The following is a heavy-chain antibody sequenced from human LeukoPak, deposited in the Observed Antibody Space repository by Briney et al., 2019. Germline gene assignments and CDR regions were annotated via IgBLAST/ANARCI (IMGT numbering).Heavy chain of an antibody. CDR3: AKIIGAYDGYSDY. CDR1: GFTFDDYA. D-gene: IGHD3-10*01. V-gene: IGHV3-9*01. CDR2: ISWNSGSI. J-gene: IGHJ4*02. Sequence: GGSLRLSCAASGFTFDDYAMHWVRQAPGKGLEWVSGISWNSGSIGYADSVKGRFTISRGNAKNSLYLQMNSLRAEDTALYYCAKIIGAYDGYSDYWGQGTLVTVSS.